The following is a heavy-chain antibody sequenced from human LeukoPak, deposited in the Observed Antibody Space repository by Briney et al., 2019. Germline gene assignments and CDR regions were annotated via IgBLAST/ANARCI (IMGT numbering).Heavy chain of an antibody. J-gene: IGHJ5*02. Sequence: GGSLRLSCAASGFTFSSYSMNWVRQAPGKGLEWVSSISSSSSYIYYADSVKGRFTISRDNAKNSLYLQMNSLRAEATAVYYCARGILPIVVVPAATFEPWGQGTLVTVSS. D-gene: IGHD2-2*01. CDR1: GFTFSSYS. CDR2: ISSSSSYI. CDR3: ARGILPIVVVPAATFEP. V-gene: IGHV3-21*01.